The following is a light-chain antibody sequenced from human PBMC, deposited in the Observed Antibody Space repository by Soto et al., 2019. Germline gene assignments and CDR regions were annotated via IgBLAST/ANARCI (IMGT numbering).Light chain of an antibody. CDR1: QSVSSSN. Sequence: EIVLTQSPGTLSLSPGERATLSCRASQSVSSSNLAWYQQKHGQAPKLLIYGASSRATGIPDRFSGSGSGTDFTLTISRLEPEDFAVYYCQQYGSSPWTFGQGTKVDSK. CDR2: GAS. CDR3: QQYGSSPWT. J-gene: IGKJ1*01. V-gene: IGKV3-20*01.